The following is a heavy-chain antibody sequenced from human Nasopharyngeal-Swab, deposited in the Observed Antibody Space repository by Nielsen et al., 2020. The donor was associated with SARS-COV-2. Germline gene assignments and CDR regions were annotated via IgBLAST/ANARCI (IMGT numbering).Heavy chain of an antibody. CDR3: ARGQRKPQYYYLDV. Sequence: RQAPGKGLEWIGEINHSGSTDYNPSLKSRATISIDTSKNQFSLRLSSVTAADTAVFYCARGQRKPQYYYLDVWAEGPRSPSP. J-gene: IGHJ6*03. V-gene: IGHV4-34*01. CDR2: INHSGST.